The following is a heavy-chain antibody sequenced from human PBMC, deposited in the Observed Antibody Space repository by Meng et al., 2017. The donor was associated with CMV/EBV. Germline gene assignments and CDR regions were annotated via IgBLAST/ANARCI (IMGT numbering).Heavy chain of an antibody. Sequence: GQLGQSGAEVKQPGASVKDSCKASGDTVTSYGISWVRQAPGQGLEWMGWISAYNGNTNYAQKLQGRVTMTTDTSTSTAYMELRSLRSDDTAVYYCVRDRTMVRGVTGYWGQGTLVTVSS. CDR3: VRDRTMVRGVTGY. V-gene: IGHV1-18*01. D-gene: IGHD3-10*01. CDR1: GDTVTSYG. J-gene: IGHJ4*02. CDR2: ISAYNGNT.